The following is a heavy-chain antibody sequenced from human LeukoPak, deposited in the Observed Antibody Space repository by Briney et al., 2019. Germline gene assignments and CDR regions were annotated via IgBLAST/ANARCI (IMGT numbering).Heavy chain of an antibody. V-gene: IGHV4-59*08. CDR1: GGSISSYY. J-gene: IGHJ4*01. CDR3: ATHRRAYDSSVYYLDY. Sequence: PSETLSLTCTVSGGSISSYYWSWVRQPPGKGLEWIGYIYYSGSTNYNPSLKSRVTISVDTSKNQFSLTLSSVTAADTAVYHCATHRRAYDSSVYYLDYSGPRTLVTASS. CDR2: IYYSGST. D-gene: IGHD3-22*01.